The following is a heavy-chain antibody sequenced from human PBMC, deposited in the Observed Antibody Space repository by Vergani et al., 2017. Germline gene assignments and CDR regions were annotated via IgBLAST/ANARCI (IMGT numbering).Heavy chain of an antibody. CDR2: IIPIFGTA. V-gene: IGHV1-69*13. CDR3: ARGTSQGTYYYASSGYVY. Sequence: QVQLVQSGAEVKKPGSSVKVSCKASGGTFSSYAISWVRQAPGQGLEWMGRIIPIFGTANYAQKFQGRVTITADESTSTDYMELSSLRSEDTAVYYCARGTSQGTYYYASSGYVYWGQGTLVTVSS. D-gene: IGHD3-22*01. J-gene: IGHJ4*02. CDR1: GGTFSSYA.